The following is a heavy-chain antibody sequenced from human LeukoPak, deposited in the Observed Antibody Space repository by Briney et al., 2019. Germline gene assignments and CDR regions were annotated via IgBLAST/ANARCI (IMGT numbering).Heavy chain of an antibody. Sequence: SETLSLTCFVSGGSISSHYWTWIRQPPGKGLECIGDIFYTGSTTYSPSLKSRATISIETSKNRISLKLRSVTAADTAVYFCARVNWGGFDIWGQGTLATVSS. CDR2: IFYTGST. CDR3: ARVNWGGFDI. CDR1: GGSISSHY. D-gene: IGHD7-27*01. V-gene: IGHV4-59*11. J-gene: IGHJ3*02.